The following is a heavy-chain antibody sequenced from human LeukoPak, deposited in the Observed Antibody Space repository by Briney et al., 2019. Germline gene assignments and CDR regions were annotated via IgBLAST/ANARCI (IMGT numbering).Heavy chain of an antibody. V-gene: IGHV1-8*01. CDR1: GYTFTSYD. CDR2: MNPNSGYT. CDR3: ARVPREIMSI. D-gene: IGHD1-26*01. J-gene: IGHJ3*02. Sequence: ASVKVSCKASGYTFTSYDINWVRQATGQGLEWMGWMNPNSGYTGYAQKFQGRVSMTMNTSISTAYMELSSLRSEDTAVYYCARVPREIMSIWGQGTMVTVS.